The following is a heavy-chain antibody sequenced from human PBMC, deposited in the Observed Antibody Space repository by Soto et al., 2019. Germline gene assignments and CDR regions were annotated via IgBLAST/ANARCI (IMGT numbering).Heavy chain of an antibody. D-gene: IGHD2-21*02. J-gene: IGHJ2*01. V-gene: IGHV1-3*01. CDR2: INAGNGNT. CDR1: GYTFTSYA. CDR3: ARAPCYSIGDL. Sequence: QVQLVQSGAEVKKPGASVKVSCKASGYTFTSYAMHWVRQAPGQRLEWMGWINAGNGNTKYSQKFHGRVTITSDTSASTAYMELSSLRSEDSAVYYCARAPCYSIGDLWGRGTLVTVSS.